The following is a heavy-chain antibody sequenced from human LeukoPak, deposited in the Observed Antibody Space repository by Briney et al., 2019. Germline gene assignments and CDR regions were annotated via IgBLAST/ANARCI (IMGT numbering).Heavy chain of an antibody. Sequence: GGSLRHSCAASGFTFSSYWMHWVRQAPGKDLVWVSRINSDGSSTSYADSVKGRFTISRDNAKNTLSLQMNSLRAEDTAVYYCARSPGHCSGGSCIYFDYWGQGTLVTVSS. CDR2: INSDGSST. J-gene: IGHJ4*02. CDR3: ARSPGHCSGGSCIYFDY. V-gene: IGHV3-74*01. CDR1: GFTFSSYW. D-gene: IGHD2-15*01.